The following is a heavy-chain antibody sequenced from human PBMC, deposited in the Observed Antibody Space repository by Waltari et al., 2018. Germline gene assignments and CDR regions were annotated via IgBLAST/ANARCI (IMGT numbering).Heavy chain of an antibody. Sequence: EVQLVESGGGLVQPGGSLRLSCAASGFTVSHNYMSWVRQAPGKGLECVSVIYVGDDTYYADSVKGRFTISRDNSKNALYLQMDSLRAGDSAVYYCARTYGSGSYRYFDYWGQGTLVTVSS. V-gene: IGHV3-66*02. CDR1: GFTVSHNY. D-gene: IGHD3-10*01. CDR2: IYVGDDT. J-gene: IGHJ4*02. CDR3: ARTYGSGSYRYFDY.